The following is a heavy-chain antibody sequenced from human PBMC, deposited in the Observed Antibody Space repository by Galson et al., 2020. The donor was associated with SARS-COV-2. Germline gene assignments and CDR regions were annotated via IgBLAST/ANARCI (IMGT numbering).Heavy chain of an antibody. J-gene: IGHJ6*03. D-gene: IGHD1-1*01. CDR3: VRFSTTWYNAMYV. CDR2: IGGITNKI. CDR1: GFTFNSYE. V-gene: IGHV3-48*03. Sequence: GESLKISCSASGFTFNSYEMTWVRQAPGKGLEWISYIGGITNKISYADSVRGRFTISRDNAKNTLSLQMNSLRVEDTAAYYCVRFSTTWYNAMYVGAKGTPVAVSS.